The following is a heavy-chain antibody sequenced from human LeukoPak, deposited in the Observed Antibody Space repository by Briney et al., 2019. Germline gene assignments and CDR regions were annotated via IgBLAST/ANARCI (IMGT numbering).Heavy chain of an antibody. CDR2: IYPGDSDT. CDR1: GYSFTSYW. D-gene: IGHD2-15*01. Sequence: GESLKISCKGSGYSFTSYWIGWARQMPGKGLEWMGIIYPGDSDTRYSPSFQGQVTISADKSISTAYLQWSSLKASDTAMYYCARRAKKYCSGGSCYVDYWGQGTLVTVSS. CDR3: ARRAKKYCSGGSCYVDY. J-gene: IGHJ4*02. V-gene: IGHV5-51*01.